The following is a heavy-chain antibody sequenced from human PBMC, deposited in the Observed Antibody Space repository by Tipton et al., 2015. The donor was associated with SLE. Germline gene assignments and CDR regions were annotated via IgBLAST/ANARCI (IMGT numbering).Heavy chain of an antibody. CDR2: IYSGGSST. V-gene: IGHV3-23*03. CDR3: GKDQPIVGSAEI. J-gene: IGHJ3*02. CDR1: GFTFSSYA. D-gene: IGHD3-10*01. Sequence: GSLRLSCAASGFTFSSYAMSWVRQAPGKGLEWVSVIYSGGSSTYYAASVKGRFTISKDNSKNTLYLQMKGLRAEDPAVYYCGKDQPIVGSAEIWGQGTMVTVSS.